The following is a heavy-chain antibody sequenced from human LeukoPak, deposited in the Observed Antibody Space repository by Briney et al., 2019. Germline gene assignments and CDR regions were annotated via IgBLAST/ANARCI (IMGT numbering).Heavy chain of an antibody. CDR2: IRYDGSNK. D-gene: IGHD2-8*01. Sequence: GGSLRLPCAASGFTFSSYGMHWVRQAPGKGLEWVAFIRYDGSNKYYADSVKGRFTISRDNSKNTPYLQMNSLRAEDTAVYYCAKDIVLITPEAFDIWGQGTMVTVSS. CDR3: AKDIVLITPEAFDI. V-gene: IGHV3-30*02. J-gene: IGHJ3*02. CDR1: GFTFSSYG.